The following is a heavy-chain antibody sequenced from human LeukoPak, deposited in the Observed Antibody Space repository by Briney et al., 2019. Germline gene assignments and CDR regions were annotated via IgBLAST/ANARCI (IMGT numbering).Heavy chain of an antibody. D-gene: IGHD2-21*01. Sequence: PGGSLRLSCAASGFSFSDYAMHWVRQAPGKGLEWVALITYDGSLQYYAASVTVRFTISRDNSNYMLFLHMNNLRAEDTAIYYCAKQPYNYYYLDVWGKGTTVTVSS. V-gene: IGHV3-30*07. CDR2: ITYDGSLQ. CDR3: AKQPYNYYYLDV. CDR1: GFSFSDYA. J-gene: IGHJ6*03.